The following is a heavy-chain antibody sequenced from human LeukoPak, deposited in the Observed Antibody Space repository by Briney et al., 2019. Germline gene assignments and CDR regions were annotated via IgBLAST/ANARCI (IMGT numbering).Heavy chain of an antibody. CDR2: ISSSSSYI. J-gene: IGHJ4*02. D-gene: IGHD3-22*01. CDR3: AIDSSGYYRN. Sequence: GGSLRLSCAASGFRFSDYWMTWVRQAPGKGLEWVSSISSSSSYIYYADSVKGRFTISRDNAKNSLYLQMNSLRAEDTAVYYCAIDSSGYYRNWGQGTLVTVSS. V-gene: IGHV3-21*01. CDR1: GFRFSDYW.